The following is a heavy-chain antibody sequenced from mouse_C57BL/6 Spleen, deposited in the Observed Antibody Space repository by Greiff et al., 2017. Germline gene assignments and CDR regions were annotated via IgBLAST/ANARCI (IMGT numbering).Heavy chain of an antibody. J-gene: IGHJ3*01. D-gene: IGHD2-4*01. CDR1: GFTFSDYY. Sequence: EVMLVESEGGLVQPGSSMKLSCTASGFTFSDYYMAWVHQVPEKGLEWVANINYDGSSTYYLDSLKSRFIISRDNAKNILYLQMSSLKSEDTATYYCARPYDYDGGFAYWGQGTLVTVSA. V-gene: IGHV5-16*01. CDR2: INYDGSST. CDR3: ARPYDYDGGFAY.